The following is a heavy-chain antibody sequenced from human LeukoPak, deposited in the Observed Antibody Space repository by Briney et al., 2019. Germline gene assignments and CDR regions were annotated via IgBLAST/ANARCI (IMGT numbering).Heavy chain of an antibody. CDR1: DGSISGFY. J-gene: IGHJ5*02. V-gene: IGHV4-4*08. Sequence: PWETLSLTCTVSDGSISGFYWTWIRQSPGRGLEWIGYVYSSGSTNYNPSLKSRVTISLDTSKNQFSLKLYSVTAADTAVYYCARDPGGWFDPWGQGALVTVSS. CDR2: VYSSGST. CDR3: ARDPGGWFDP. D-gene: IGHD3-10*01.